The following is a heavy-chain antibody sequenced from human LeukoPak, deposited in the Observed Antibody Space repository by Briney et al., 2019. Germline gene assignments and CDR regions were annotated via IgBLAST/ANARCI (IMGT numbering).Heavy chain of an antibody. CDR3: ARDVGMGSPNYFDY. Sequence: GASVKVSCKASGYTFTGYYMHWVRQAPGQGLEWMGWINPNSGGTNYAQKFQGRVTMTRDTSISTAYMELSRLRSDDTAVYYCARDVGMGSPNYFDYWGQGTLVTVSS. D-gene: IGHD7-27*01. CDR2: INPNSGGT. V-gene: IGHV1-2*02. J-gene: IGHJ4*02. CDR1: GYTFTGYY.